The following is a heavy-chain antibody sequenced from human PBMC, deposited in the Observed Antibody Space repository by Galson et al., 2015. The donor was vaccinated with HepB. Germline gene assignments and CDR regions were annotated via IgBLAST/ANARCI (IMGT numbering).Heavy chain of an antibody. D-gene: IGHD6-19*01. CDR3: ARSQQWLASPENYGMDV. J-gene: IGHJ6*02. CDR2: ISNDGSNK. Sequence: SLRLSCAASGFTFSSYAMHWVRQAPGKGLQWVAVISNDGSNKYYGDSVKGRFTISRDKSKNTLYLKMNTLTVEDTAVYYCARSQQWLASPENYGMDVWGQGTTVTVSS. V-gene: IGHV3-30-3*01. CDR1: GFTFSSYA.